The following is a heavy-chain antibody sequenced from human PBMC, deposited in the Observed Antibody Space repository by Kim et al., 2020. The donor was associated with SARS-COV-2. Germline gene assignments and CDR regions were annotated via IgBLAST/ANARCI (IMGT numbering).Heavy chain of an antibody. D-gene: IGHD3-10*01. CDR1: GFTFSSYS. Sequence: GGSLRLSCAASGFTFSSYSMNWVRQAPGKGLEWVSYISSSSSTIYYADSVKGRFTISRDNAKNSLYLQMNSLRDEDTAVYYCARDGYYYGSGSYYLGNYYYYYGMDVWGQGTTVTVSS. V-gene: IGHV3-48*02. CDR3: ARDGYYYGSGSYYLGNYYYYYGMDV. J-gene: IGHJ6*02. CDR2: ISSSSSTI.